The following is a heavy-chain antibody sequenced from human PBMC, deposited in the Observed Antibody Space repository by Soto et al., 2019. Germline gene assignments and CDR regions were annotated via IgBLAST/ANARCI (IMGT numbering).Heavy chain of an antibody. CDR3: AKPRLALITNSPIDY. D-gene: IGHD3-3*01. CDR1: GFTFSSYA. Sequence: EVQLLESGGGLVQPGGSLRLSCAASGFTFSSYAMSWVRQAPGKGLEWVSAISGSGGSTYYEDSVKGRFTISRDNSKNTLYLQMNSLRAEDTAVYYCAKPRLALITNSPIDYWCQGTLVTVSS. CDR2: ISGSGGST. J-gene: IGHJ4*02. V-gene: IGHV3-23*01.